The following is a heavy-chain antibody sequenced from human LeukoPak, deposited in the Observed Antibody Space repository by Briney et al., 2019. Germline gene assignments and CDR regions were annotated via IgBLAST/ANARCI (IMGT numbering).Heavy chain of an antibody. J-gene: IGHJ4*02. CDR3: ARDPVLDY. Sequence: GGSLRLSCAASGFTFSSYEMNWVRQAPGKGLEWVLYISSSGGTIYYADSVKGRFTISRDNAKNSLYLQMNSLRAEDAAVYYCARDPVLDYWGQGTLVTVSS. CDR2: ISSSGGTI. D-gene: IGHD4-17*01. CDR1: GFTFSSYE. V-gene: IGHV3-48*03.